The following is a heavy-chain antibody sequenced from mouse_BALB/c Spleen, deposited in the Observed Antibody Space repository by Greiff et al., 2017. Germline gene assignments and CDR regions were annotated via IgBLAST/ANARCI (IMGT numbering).Heavy chain of an antibody. V-gene: IGHV1-9*01. J-gene: IGHJ3*01. CDR1: GYTFSSYW. Sequence: VQLQESGAELMKPGASVKISCKATGYTFSSYWIEWVKQRPGHGLEWIGEILPGSGSTNYNEKFKGKATFTADTSSNTAYMQLSSLTSEDSAVYYCARRTASAWFAYWGQGTLVTVSA. CDR2: ILPGSGST. CDR3: ARRTASAWFAY. D-gene: IGHD3-1*01.